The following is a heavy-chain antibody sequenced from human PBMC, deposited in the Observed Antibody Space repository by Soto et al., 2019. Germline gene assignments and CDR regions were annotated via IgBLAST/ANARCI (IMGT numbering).Heavy chain of an antibody. CDR1: GGTFSSYA. D-gene: IGHD2-2*02. CDR3: ARLAGCSSTSCYKNFDY. CDR2: IIPIFGTA. V-gene: IGHV1-69*13. Sequence: SVKVSCKASGGTFSSYAISWVRQAPGQGLEWMGGIIPIFGTANYAQKFQGRVTITADESTSTAYMELSSLRSEDTAVYYCARLAGCSSTSCYKNFDYWGQGTLVTVSS. J-gene: IGHJ4*02.